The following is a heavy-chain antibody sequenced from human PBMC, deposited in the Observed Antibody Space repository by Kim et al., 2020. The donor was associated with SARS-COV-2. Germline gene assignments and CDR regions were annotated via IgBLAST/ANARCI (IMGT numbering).Heavy chain of an antibody. V-gene: IGHV4-59*01. Sequence: SETLSLTCTVSGGSISSYYWSWIRQPPGKGLEWIGYIYYSGSTNYNPSLKSRVTISVDTSKNQFSLKLSSVTAADTAVYYCVASNNYYDSSGYYYWGQGTLVTVSS. J-gene: IGHJ4*02. CDR3: VASNNYYDSSGYYY. CDR2: IYYSGST. D-gene: IGHD3-22*01. CDR1: GGSISSYY.